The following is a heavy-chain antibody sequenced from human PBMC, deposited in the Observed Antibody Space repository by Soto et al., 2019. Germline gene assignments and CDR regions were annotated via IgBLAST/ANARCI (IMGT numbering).Heavy chain of an antibody. V-gene: IGHV4-30-4*01. D-gene: IGHD4-17*01. CDR3: ARDYAVTTRRYYYYYYGMDV. CDR2: IYYSGST. Sequence: SETLSLTCTVSGGSISSGDYYWSWIRQPPGKGLEWIGYIYYSGSTYYNPSLKSRVTISVDTSKNQFSLKLSSVTAADTAVYYCARDYAVTTRRYYYYYYGMDVWGQGTTVTVSS. CDR1: GGSISSGDYY. J-gene: IGHJ6*02.